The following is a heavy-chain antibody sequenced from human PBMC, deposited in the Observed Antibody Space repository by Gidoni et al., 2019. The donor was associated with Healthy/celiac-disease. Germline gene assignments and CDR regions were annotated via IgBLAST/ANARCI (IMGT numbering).Heavy chain of an antibody. Sequence: EVQLVESGGGLVQPGGSLRLSCAASGFTFSSYWMHWVRQAPGKGLVWVSRINSDGSSTSYADSVKGRFTISRDNAKNTLYLQMNSLRAEDTAVYYCASWEMATIHYYYYGMDVWGQGTAVTVSS. J-gene: IGHJ6*02. D-gene: IGHD5-12*01. CDR2: INSDGSST. CDR3: ASWEMATIHYYYYGMDV. V-gene: IGHV3-74*01. CDR1: GFTFSSYW.